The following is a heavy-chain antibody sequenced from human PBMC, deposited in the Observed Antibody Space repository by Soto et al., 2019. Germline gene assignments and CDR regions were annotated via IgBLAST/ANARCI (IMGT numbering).Heavy chain of an antibody. Sequence: QVQLQESGPGLVKASQTLSLTCTVSGASVNSGDYYWSWVRQPPGRGLEWIGYIHYSETIYYNPSLKSGVPILVETCNNQFSLEVSSVTAADPAVYYCARAHRYYDYPDIWGQGTTVTVSS. V-gene: IGHV4-30-4*01. D-gene: IGHD3-22*01. J-gene: IGHJ3*02. CDR2: IHYSETI. CDR1: GASVNSGDYY. CDR3: ARAHRYYDYPDI.